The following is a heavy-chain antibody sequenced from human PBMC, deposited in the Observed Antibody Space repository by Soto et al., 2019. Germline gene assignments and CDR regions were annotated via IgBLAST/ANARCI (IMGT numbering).Heavy chain of an antibody. CDR3: AVVEAPTLRYCGDDFYRDPHDF. CDR2: IIPIFGTA. CDR1: GGTFSSYA. J-gene: IGHJ3*01. Sequence: SVKVSCKASGGTFSSYAISWVRQAPGQGLEWMGGIIPIFGTANYAQKFQGRVTITADESTSTAYMELSSLRSEDTAVYYCAVVEAPTLRYCGDDFYRDPHDFWAKGTMVTVSS. D-gene: IGHD2-21*02. V-gene: IGHV1-69*13.